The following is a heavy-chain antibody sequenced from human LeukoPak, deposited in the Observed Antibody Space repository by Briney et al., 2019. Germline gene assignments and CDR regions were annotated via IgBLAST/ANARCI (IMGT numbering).Heavy chain of an antibody. CDR2: IYYSGNT. CDR3: ARDRYGFAFDI. V-gene: IGHV4-59*12. D-gene: IGHD3-16*02. J-gene: IGHJ3*02. CDR1: GGSISSYY. Sequence: SETLSLTCTVSGGSISSYYWSWIRQPPGKGLEYIGYIYYSGNTNSNPSLNSRVTISVDTSKNQFSLKLSSVTAADTAVYYCARDRYGFAFDIWGQGTMVTVSS.